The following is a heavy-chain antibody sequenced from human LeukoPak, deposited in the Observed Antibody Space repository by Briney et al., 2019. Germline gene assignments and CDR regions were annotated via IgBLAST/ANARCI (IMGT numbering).Heavy chain of an antibody. J-gene: IGHJ4*02. CDR2: INPRGST. CDR3: ARRRLGYYFDY. Sequence: SETLSLTCGVYGGSFSGYYWSWIRQPPGKGLGWIGQINPRGSTNYNPSPKSRVTLSADTSKNQFSLTLNSVTAADTAVYYCARRRLGYYFDYWGQGTLVTVSS. D-gene: IGHD5-24*01. CDR1: GGSFSGYY. V-gene: IGHV4-34*01.